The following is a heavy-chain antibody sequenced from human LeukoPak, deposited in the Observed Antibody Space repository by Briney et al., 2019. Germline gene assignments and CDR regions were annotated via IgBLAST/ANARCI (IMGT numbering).Heavy chain of an antibody. CDR2: IYYSGST. Sequence: SETLSLTCTVSGGSISTSNYYWSWIRQPPGKGLEWIGYIYYSGSTYYNPSLKSRVTISVDTSKNQFSLKLSSVTAADTAVYYCARDGGATQGFDYWGQGTLVTVSS. V-gene: IGHV4-30-4*02. D-gene: IGHD1-26*01. CDR3: ARDGGATQGFDY. J-gene: IGHJ4*02. CDR1: GGSISTSNYY.